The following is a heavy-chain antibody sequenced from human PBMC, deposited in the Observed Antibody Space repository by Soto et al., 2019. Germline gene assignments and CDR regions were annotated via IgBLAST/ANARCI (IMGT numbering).Heavy chain of an antibody. CDR2: IYYSGST. J-gene: IGHJ6*03. CDR3: AREDRTVTTAYYSYYMDV. Sequence: PSETLSLTCTVSGGSISSYYWSWIREPPGKGLEWIGYIYYSGSTNYNPSLKSRVTISVDTSKNQFSLKLSSVTAADTAVYYCAREDRTVTTAYYSYYMDVWGKGTTITVS. CDR1: GGSISSYY. V-gene: IGHV4-59*01. D-gene: IGHD4-4*01.